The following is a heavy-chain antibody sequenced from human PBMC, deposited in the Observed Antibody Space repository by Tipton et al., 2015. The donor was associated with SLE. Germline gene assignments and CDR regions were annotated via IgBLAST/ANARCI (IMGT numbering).Heavy chain of an antibody. V-gene: IGHV3-23*01. CDR3: AKGRYSGSYYRFDY. Sequence: SAISRDNSKNTLYLQMNSLRAEDTAVYYCAKGRYSGSYYRFDYWGQGTLVTVSS. D-gene: IGHD1-26*01. J-gene: IGHJ4*02.